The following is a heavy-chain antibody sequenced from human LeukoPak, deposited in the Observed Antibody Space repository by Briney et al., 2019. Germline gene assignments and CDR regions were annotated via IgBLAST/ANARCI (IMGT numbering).Heavy chain of an antibody. V-gene: IGHV3-30*02. D-gene: IGHD3-10*01. CDR3: AKALYYYGSGSYPFDY. CDR1: GFTFSSYG. Sequence: GGTLRLSCAASGFTFSSYGMHWVRQAPGKGLEWVAFIRYDGSNKYYADSVKGRFTISRDNSKRTLYLQMNSLRAEDTAVYYCAKALYYYGSGSYPFDYWGQGTLVTVSS. J-gene: IGHJ4*02. CDR2: IRYDGSNK.